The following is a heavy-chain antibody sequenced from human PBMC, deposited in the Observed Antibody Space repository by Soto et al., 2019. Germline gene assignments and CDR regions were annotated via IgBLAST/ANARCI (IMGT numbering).Heavy chain of an antibody. Sequence: QVQLVESGGGVVQPGRSLRLSCAASGFTFSSYAMHWVRQAPGKGLEWVAVISYDGSNKYYADSVKGRFTISRDNSKNTLYLQMNSLRAEDTAVYYCARTMFRDTYYYYGMDVWGQGTTVTVSS. J-gene: IGHJ6*02. V-gene: IGHV3-30-3*01. CDR3: ARTMFRDTYYYYGMDV. CDR2: ISYDGSNK. D-gene: IGHD3-10*01. CDR1: GFTFSSYA.